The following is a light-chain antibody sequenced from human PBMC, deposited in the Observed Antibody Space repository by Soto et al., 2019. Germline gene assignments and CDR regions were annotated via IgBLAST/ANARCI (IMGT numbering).Light chain of an antibody. V-gene: IGKV3-20*01. J-gene: IGKJ3*01. Sequence: PGDRATLSCWASQSLRSSYLAWYQRKPGQAPRLLMFGASRRATGIPDRFNGSGSGTDFILTISRLEPEDVAVYYCQQYGTSPFTFGPGTTVDI. CDR2: GAS. CDR3: QQYGTSPFT. CDR1: QSLRSSY.